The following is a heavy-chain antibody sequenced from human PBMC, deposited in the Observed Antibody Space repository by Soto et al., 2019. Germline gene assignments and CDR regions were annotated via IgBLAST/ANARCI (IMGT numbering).Heavy chain of an antibody. CDR3: VLTGHCSSTSCRNLYGMDV. CDR2: ISAYNGNT. Sequence: ASVKVSCKASGYTFTSYGISWVRQAPGQGLEWMGWISAYNGNTNYAQKLQGRVTMTTDTSTSTAYMELRSLRSDDTAVYYCVLTGHCSSTSCRNLYGMDVWGQGTTVTVSS. V-gene: IGHV1-18*01. J-gene: IGHJ6*02. D-gene: IGHD2-2*01. CDR1: GYTFTSYG.